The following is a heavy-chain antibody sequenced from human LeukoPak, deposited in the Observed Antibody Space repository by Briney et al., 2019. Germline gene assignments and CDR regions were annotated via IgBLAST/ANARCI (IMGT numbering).Heavy chain of an antibody. D-gene: IGHD3-22*01. J-gene: IGHJ4*02. CDR1: GFTFSDYY. CDR2: VSSSSSYT. Sequence: GESLRLSCAASGFTFSDYYMSWIRQAPGKGQEWVSYVSSSSSYTNYADSVKGRFTISRDNAKNSLYLQMNSLRAEDTAVYYCARGYYHDSSGYPYYFDYWGQGTLVTVSS. V-gene: IGHV3-11*05. CDR3: ARGYYHDSSGYPYYFDY.